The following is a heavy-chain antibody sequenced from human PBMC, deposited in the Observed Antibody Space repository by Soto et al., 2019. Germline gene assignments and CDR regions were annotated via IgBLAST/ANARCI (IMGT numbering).Heavy chain of an antibody. V-gene: IGHV3-33*01. CDR3: AREPRVETTLMAVFQG. CDR1: GFSFSNYG. Sequence: QVQLVESGGGVVQPGRSLRLSCAGSGFSFSNYGMHWVRQAPGKGLEWVALIWYDGSNKYYADSVKGRFTISRDNSKNTLDLQMSGLGNEETAVYDCAREPRVETTLMAVFQGWGQGTLVTVSS. J-gene: IGHJ1*01. D-gene: IGHD3-3*01. CDR2: IWYDGSNK.